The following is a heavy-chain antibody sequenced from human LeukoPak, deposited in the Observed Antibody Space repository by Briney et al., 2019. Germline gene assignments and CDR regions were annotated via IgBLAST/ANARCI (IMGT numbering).Heavy chain of an antibody. D-gene: IGHD6-19*01. V-gene: IGHV3-21*01. CDR3: ARVWRVAGLYYFDY. CDR2: ISSSSSYI. CDR1: GFTFSSYS. Sequence: GGSLRLSCAASGFTFSSYSMNWVRQAPGKGLEWVSSISSSSSYIYYADSAKGRFTISRDNAKNSLYLQMNSLRAEDTAVYYCARVWRVAGLYYFDYWGQGILVTVSS. J-gene: IGHJ4*02.